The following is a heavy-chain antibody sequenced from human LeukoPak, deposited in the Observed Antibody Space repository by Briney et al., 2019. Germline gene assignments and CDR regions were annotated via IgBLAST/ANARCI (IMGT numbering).Heavy chain of an antibody. Sequence: ASVKVSCKASGYTFTGYYLHWVRQAPGQGLEWMGWINLDSGDTNYLQKFQGRVTMTRDTSISTDYMELSRLNSDDTAVYYCARDLLGGSGTFDPWGQGTLVTVSS. CDR2: INLDSGDT. V-gene: IGHV1-2*02. CDR1: GYTFTGYY. CDR3: ARDLLGGSGTFDP. J-gene: IGHJ5*02. D-gene: IGHD3-10*01.